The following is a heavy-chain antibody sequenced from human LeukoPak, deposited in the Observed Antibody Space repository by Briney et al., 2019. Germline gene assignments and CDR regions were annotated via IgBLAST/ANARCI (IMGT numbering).Heavy chain of an antibody. CDR3: ARVVPAAGTDY. J-gene: IGHJ4*02. V-gene: IGHV3-21*01. CDR2: ISSSGSYI. CDR1: GFTFSSYS. Sequence: PGGSLRLSCAASGFTFSSYSMNWVRQAPGKGLEWVSSISSSGSYIYYADSVKGRFTISRDNAKNSLYLQMNSLRAEDTAVYYCARVVPAAGTDYWGQGTLVTVSS. D-gene: IGHD6-13*01.